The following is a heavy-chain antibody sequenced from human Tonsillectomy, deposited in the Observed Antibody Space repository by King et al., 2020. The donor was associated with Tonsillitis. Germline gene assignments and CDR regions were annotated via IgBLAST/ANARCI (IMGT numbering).Heavy chain of an antibody. CDR2: ISYTGST. CDR3: ARRFTMVRGVIIPSYYFDY. CDR1: GDSISSSSFY. V-gene: IGHV4-39*01. Sequence: LQLQESGPGPVKPSETLSLTCTVSGDSISSSSFYCGWVRQPPGKGLEWIATISYTGSTYYNPSLKSRVTMSVDTSKNQFSLNLSSMTAADTAVYYCARRFTMVRGVIIPSYYFDYWGQGTLVTVSS. D-gene: IGHD3-10*01. J-gene: IGHJ4*02.